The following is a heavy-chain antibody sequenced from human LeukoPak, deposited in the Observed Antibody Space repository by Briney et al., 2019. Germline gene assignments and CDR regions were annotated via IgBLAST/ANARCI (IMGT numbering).Heavy chain of an antibody. CDR3: ARDGCGGASCYPGWFDP. D-gene: IGHD2-15*01. CDR1: GGSFSGYY. CDR2: INHSGST. V-gene: IGHV4-34*01. Sequence: SETLSLTCAVYGGSFSGYYWSWIRQPPGKGLEWIGEINHSGSTNYNPSLKSRVTISVDTSKNQFSLKMSSVTAADTAVYYCARDGCGGASCYPGWFDPWGQGTLVTVSS. J-gene: IGHJ5*02.